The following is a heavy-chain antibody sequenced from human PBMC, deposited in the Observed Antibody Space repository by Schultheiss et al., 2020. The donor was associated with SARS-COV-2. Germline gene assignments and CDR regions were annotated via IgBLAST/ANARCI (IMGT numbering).Heavy chain of an antibody. Sequence: SETLSLTCTVSGGSISSSNYYWSWIRQPPGKGLEWIGYIYYSGSTNYNPSLKSRVTISVDTSKNQFSLKLSSVTAADTAVYYCARWSAAGDYWGQGTLVTVSS. J-gene: IGHJ4*02. CDR1: GGSISSSNYY. V-gene: IGHV4-61*01. CDR2: IYYSGST. CDR3: ARWSAAGDY. D-gene: IGHD6-13*01.